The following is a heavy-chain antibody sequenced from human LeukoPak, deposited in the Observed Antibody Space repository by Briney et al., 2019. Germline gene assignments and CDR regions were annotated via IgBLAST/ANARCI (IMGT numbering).Heavy chain of an antibody. J-gene: IGHJ4*02. D-gene: IGHD6-6*01. CDR2: IYYGGST. CDR3: ARGLIAAREYYFDS. V-gene: IGHV4-59*01. Sequence: SQTLSLTCTVSGGSISGYYWSWIRQPPQKGLEWIAYIYYGGSTNYNPSLKSRVTLSVDTSKNQFSLKLSSVTAADTGVYYCARGLIAAREYYFDSWGQGTLVTVSS. CDR1: GGSISGYY.